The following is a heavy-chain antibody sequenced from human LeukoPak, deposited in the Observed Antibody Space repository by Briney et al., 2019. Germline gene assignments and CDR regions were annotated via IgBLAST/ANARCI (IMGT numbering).Heavy chain of an antibody. CDR2: ISSSSSYI. J-gene: IGHJ4*02. CDR1: GFTFSSYS. Sequence: GSLGLSCAASGFTFSSYSMNWVRQAPGKGLEWVSSISSSSSYIYYADSVKGRFTISRDNAKNSLYLQMNSLRAEDTAVYYCARVRYSSGASSYWGQGTLVTVSS. D-gene: IGHD6-19*01. CDR3: ARVRYSSGASSY. V-gene: IGHV3-21*01.